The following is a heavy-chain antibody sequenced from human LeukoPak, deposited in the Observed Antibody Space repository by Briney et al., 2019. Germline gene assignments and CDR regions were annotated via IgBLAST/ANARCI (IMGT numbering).Heavy chain of an antibody. CDR1: GLTFSSYA. J-gene: IGHJ4*02. Sequence: PGGSLRLSCAASGLTFSSYAMSWLRQAPGKGLELVSGISGSGGSTYYADSVKGRFTISRDNSKNTLNLQMNSLRAEDTGLYYCARGRYCSGGSCSGSYFDYWGQGTLVTVSS. D-gene: IGHD2-15*01. V-gene: IGHV3-23*01. CDR2: ISGSGGST. CDR3: ARGRYCSGGSCSGSYFDY.